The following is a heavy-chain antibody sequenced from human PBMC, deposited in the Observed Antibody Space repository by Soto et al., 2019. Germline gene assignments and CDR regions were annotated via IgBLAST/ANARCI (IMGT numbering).Heavy chain of an antibody. V-gene: IGHV3-30*03. CDR2: TSHDGFSE. CDR1: GFKLSDYG. CDR3: AREFRIRGALIPYKYYAMDV. J-gene: IGHJ6*02. D-gene: IGHD3-10*01. Sequence: QVKLVESGGGVVQPGKSLRLSCEVSGFKLSDYGLNWVRQAPGKGLEWVAATSHDGFSENHAESVRGRFTISSDNSKNTVFLQMDSLTSEDTAVYYCAREFRIRGALIPYKYYAMDVWGQGTTVTVSS.